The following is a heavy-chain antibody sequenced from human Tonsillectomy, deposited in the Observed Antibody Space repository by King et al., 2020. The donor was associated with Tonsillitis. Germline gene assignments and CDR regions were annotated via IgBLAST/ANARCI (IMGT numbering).Heavy chain of an antibody. V-gene: IGHV1-18*01. J-gene: IGHJ6*02. CDR3: ARDDSSQTGTILYYYGMDV. D-gene: IGHD1-7*01. Sequence: VQLVESGAEVKKPGASVKVSCKASGYTFTSYGISWVRQAPGQGLEWMGWISAYNGNTNYAQKLQGRVTMTTDTSTSTAYMELRSLRSDDTAVYYCARDDSSQTGTILYYYGMDVWGQGTTVTVSS. CDR2: ISAYNGNT. CDR1: GYTFTSYG.